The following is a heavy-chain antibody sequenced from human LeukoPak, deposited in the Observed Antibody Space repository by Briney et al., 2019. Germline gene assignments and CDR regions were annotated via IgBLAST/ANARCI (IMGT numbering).Heavy chain of an antibody. Sequence: WGSLRLSCAASGFTFSNHWMHWVHQVPGKGLVWVSRINSDGSSTSYADAVKGRFTISRDNAKNTAYLQMNSLRAEDTAVYYCARVQGHPPNGLDIWGQGTMVTVSS. CDR1: GFTFSNHW. J-gene: IGHJ3*02. D-gene: IGHD2-8*01. CDR2: INSDGSST. CDR3: ARVQGHPPNGLDI. V-gene: IGHV3-74*01.